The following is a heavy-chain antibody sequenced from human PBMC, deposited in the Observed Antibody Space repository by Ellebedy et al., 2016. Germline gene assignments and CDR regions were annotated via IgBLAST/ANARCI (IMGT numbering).Heavy chain of an antibody. V-gene: IGHV4-38-2*02. CDR1: GYSISSGYY. D-gene: IGHD1-26*01. J-gene: IGHJ4*02. CDR3: ARVSSGSYSN. Sequence: SETLSLXXTVSGYSISSGYYWGWIRQPPGKGLEWIGSIYHSGSTYYNPSLKSRVTISVDTSKNQFSLKLSSVTAADTAVYYCARVSSGSYSNWGQGTLVTVSS. CDR2: IYHSGST.